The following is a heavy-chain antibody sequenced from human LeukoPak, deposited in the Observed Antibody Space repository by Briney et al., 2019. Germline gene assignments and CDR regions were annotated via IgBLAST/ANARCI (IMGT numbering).Heavy chain of an antibody. V-gene: IGHV4-59*11. Sequence: SETLSLTCSVSGGSINNHIWSWIRQPPGKGLEWIGYISYSGSANYNPSLKSRVTISVNTSKNQFSLKVTSVTAADTAVYYCARETAMVLDYWGQGTLVTVSS. CDR1: GGSINNHI. D-gene: IGHD5-18*01. CDR2: ISYSGSA. CDR3: ARETAMVLDY. J-gene: IGHJ4*02.